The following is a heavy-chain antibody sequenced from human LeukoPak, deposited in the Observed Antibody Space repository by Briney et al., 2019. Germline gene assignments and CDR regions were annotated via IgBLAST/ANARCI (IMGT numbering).Heavy chain of an antibody. D-gene: IGHD1-14*01. J-gene: IGHJ3*02. CDR3: ARVTAGAFAAFDI. Sequence: ASVKVSCKASGYTFTGYYMHWVRQAPGQGLEWMGWINPNSGGTNYAQKFQGWVTMTRDTSISTAYMELSRLRSDDTAVYYCARVTAGAFAAFDIWGQGTMVTVSS. CDR1: GYTFTGYY. CDR2: INPNSGGT. V-gene: IGHV1-2*04.